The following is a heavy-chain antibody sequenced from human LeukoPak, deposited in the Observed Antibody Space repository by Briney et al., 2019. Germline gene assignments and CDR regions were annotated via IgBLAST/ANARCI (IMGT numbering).Heavy chain of an antibody. J-gene: IGHJ4*02. CDR2: ITGDGTTT. CDR1: GFTFSSYA. V-gene: IGHV3-23*01. CDR3: AKMQGYFDY. Sequence: GGSLRLSCAASGFTFSSYAMSWVRQAPGKGLQWISAITGDGTTTYYADSVKGRFTISRDNSKNMLYLQMSSLRAEDTAVYYCAKMQGYFDYWGQGTLVPVSS.